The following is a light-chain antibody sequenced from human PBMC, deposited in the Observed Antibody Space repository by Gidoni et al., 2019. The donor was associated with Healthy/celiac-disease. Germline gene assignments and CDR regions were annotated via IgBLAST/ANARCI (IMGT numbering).Light chain of an antibody. CDR3: QQYYSTPLT. CDR2: WAS. J-gene: IGKJ1*01. Sequence: IVMTQSPDSLAVSLGERATINCKSSQSVLYSSNNKNYLAWYQQKPGQPPKLRIYWASTRESGVPDRFSGSGSGTDFTLTISSLQAEDVAVYYCQQYYSTPLTFGQGTKVEIK. CDR1: QSVLYSSNNKNY. V-gene: IGKV4-1*01.